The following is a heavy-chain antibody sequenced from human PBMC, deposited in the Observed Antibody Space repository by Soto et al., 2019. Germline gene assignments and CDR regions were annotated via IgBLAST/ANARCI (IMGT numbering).Heavy chain of an antibody. V-gene: IGHV3-33*06. CDR2: IWYDGSNK. J-gene: IGHJ3*02. CDR1: GFTFSIYG. D-gene: IGHD5-18*01. Sequence: QVQLVESGGGVVQPGRSLRLSCAASGFTFSIYGMHWVRQAPGKGLEWVAVIWYDGSNKYYADSVKGRFTISRDNSKNTLYRQMNSLRAEDTAVYYCAKEALVDTAMDTTGVDAFDIWGQGTMVTVSS. CDR3: AKEALVDTAMDTTGVDAFDI.